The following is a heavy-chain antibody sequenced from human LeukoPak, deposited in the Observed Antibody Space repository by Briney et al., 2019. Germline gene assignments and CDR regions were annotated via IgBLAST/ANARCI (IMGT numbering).Heavy chain of an antibody. J-gene: IGHJ4*02. CDR2: FDPEDGET. V-gene: IGHV1-24*01. CDR3: ATDQGSGWYVFDY. CDR1: GYTLTELS. Sequence: ASVKVSCKVSGYTLTELSMHWERQAPGKGLEWMGGFDPEDGETIYAQKFQGRVTMTEDTSTDTAYMELSSLRSEDTAVYYCATDQGSGWYVFDYWGQGTLVTVSS. D-gene: IGHD6-19*01.